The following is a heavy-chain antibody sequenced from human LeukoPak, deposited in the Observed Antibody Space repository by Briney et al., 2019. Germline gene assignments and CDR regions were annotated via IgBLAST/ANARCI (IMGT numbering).Heavy chain of an antibody. CDR1: GGSISSYY. D-gene: IGHD2-2*01. Sequence: PSETLSLTCTVSGGSISSYYWSWIRQPAGKGLEWIGRIYTSGSTNYNPSLKSRVTMSVDTSKNQFSLKLSSVTAADTAVYYCARDPTFFGRVVPAQKARYFDLWGRGTLVTVSS. CDR3: ARDPTFFGRVVPAQKARYFDL. CDR2: IYTSGST. V-gene: IGHV4-4*07. J-gene: IGHJ2*01.